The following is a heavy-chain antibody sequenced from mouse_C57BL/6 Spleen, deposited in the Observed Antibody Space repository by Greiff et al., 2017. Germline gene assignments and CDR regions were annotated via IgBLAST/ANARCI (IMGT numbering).Heavy chain of an antibody. CDR1: GYTFTDYE. CDR3: TIMYYYGSSYVGYAMDY. D-gene: IGHD1-1*01. CDR2: IDPETGGT. J-gene: IGHJ4*01. V-gene: IGHV1-15*01. Sequence: VQLQQSGAALVRPGASVTLSCKASGYTFTDYEMHWVKQTPVHGLEWIGAIDPETGGTAYNQKFKGKATLTADKSYSTAYMWLSSLTSEASAVYYWTIMYYYGSSYVGYAMDYWGQGTSVTVSS.